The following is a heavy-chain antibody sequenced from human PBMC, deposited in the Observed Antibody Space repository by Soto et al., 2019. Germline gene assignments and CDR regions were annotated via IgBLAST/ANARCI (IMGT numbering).Heavy chain of an antibody. CDR3: GTWTAGVGY. V-gene: IGHV3-72*01. D-gene: IGHD6-13*01. CDR2: TQHKTNRYTT. Sequence: EVRLVESGGGLVQPGGSLRLSCAASGFTFSDHYLDWVRQAPGKGLEWVGRTQHKTNRYTTEYAASVTGRFTISRDDSKDSLSLQMDSLKTEDKAMYYCGTWTAGVGYWGQGTLVTVSS. J-gene: IGHJ4*02. CDR1: GFTFSDHY.